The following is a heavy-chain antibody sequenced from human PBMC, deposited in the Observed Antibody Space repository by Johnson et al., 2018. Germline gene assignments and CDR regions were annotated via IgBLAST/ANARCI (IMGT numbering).Heavy chain of an antibody. Sequence: QVQLQQWGAGLLKPSETLSLTCAVYGESFSGYYWSWIRQSPGKGLEWIGEINRYGSTDYKPSLKSRVTMSVDTSKNQFSLNLTSVTAADTAVSFCARGARGRRGYCTNASRYSNPPLYGWDVWGQGTTVTVSS. V-gene: IGHV4-34*01. CDR2: INRYGST. CDR3: ARGARGRRGYCTNASRYSNPPLYGWDV. CDR1: GESFSGYY. J-gene: IGHJ6*02. D-gene: IGHD2-8*01.